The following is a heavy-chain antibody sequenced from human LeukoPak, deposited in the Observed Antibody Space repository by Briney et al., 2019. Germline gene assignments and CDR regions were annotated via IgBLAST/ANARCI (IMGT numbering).Heavy chain of an antibody. V-gene: IGHV3-15*01. Sequence: GGFLRLSCAASGFTFSNAWMSWVRQAPGKGLEWVGRIKSKTDGGTTDYAAPVKGRFTISRDDSKNTLYLQMNSLKTEDTAVYYCARAGGTAGSNWYFDLWGRGTLVTVSS. D-gene: IGHD6-13*01. J-gene: IGHJ2*01. CDR2: IKSKTDGGTT. CDR1: GFTFSNAW. CDR3: ARAGGTAGSNWYFDL.